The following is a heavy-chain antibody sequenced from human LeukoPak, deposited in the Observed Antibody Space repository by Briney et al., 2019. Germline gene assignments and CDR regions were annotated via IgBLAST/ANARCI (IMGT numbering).Heavy chain of an antibody. CDR2: ISWNSGSI. CDR3: AKDIMAMIDAFDI. J-gene: IGHJ3*02. V-gene: IGHV3-9*01. CDR1: GFTFSSYA. Sequence: GGSLRLSCAASGFTFSSYAMHWVRQAPGKGLEWVSGISWNSGSIGYADSVKGRFTISRDNAKNSLYLQMNSLRAEDTALYYCAKDIMAMIDAFDIWGQGTMVTVSS. D-gene: IGHD5-12*01.